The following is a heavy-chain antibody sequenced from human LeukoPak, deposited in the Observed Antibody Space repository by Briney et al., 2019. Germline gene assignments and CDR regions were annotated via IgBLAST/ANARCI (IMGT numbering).Heavy chain of an antibody. Sequence: ASVKVSCKASGYTFTSYYMHWVRQAPGQGLERMGIINPSGGSTSYAQKFQGWVTMTRDTSISTAYMELSRLRSDDTAVYYCARGDPVYYYGSGTYYFDYWGQGTLVTVSS. V-gene: IGHV1-46*01. CDR2: INPSGGST. D-gene: IGHD3-10*01. CDR3: ARGDPVYYYGSGTYYFDY. J-gene: IGHJ4*02. CDR1: GYTFTSYY.